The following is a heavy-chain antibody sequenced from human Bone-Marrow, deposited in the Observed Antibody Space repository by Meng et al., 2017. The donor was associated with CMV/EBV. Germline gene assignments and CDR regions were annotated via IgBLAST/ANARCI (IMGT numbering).Heavy chain of an antibody. CDR2: ISSSGSTI. CDR3: ARGHRDDAFDI. J-gene: IGHJ3*02. V-gene: IGHV3-48*04. CDR1: GFTFSSYS. Sequence: GESLKISCAASGFTFSSYSMNWVRQAPGKGLEWVSYISSSGSTIYYADSVKGRFTISRDNAKNSLYLQMNSLRAEDTAVYYCARGHRDDAFDIWGQGTMVTVSS.